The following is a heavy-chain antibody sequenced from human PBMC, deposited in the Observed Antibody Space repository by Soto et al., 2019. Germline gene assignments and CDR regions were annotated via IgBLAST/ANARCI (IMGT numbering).Heavy chain of an antibody. Sequence: QVQLQESGPGLVKPSETLSLTCTVSGGSISSYYWSWIRQPPGKGLEWSGYIYYSGSTNYNPSLKSRVTISVDTSKNQFSLKLSSVTAADTAVYYCARDGSVSHYAFDIGGQGTMVTVSS. J-gene: IGHJ3*02. V-gene: IGHV4-59*01. CDR2: IYYSGST. CDR1: GGSISSYY. CDR3: ARDGSVSHYAFDI.